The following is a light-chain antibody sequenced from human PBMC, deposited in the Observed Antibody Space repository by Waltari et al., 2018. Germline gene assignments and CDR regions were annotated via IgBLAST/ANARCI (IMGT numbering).Light chain of an antibody. CDR3: SSYGGANYVI. V-gene: IGLV2-8*01. J-gene: IGLJ2*01. Sequence: QSALTQPPSASGSPGQSVTISCTGTSSDVGGYNYVSWYQQHPGKAPKLMIYEVTKRPAGVPARFSGSKSDNTACLTVAGLQTEDEADYYCSSYGGANYVIFGGGTKLTVL. CDR2: EVT. CDR1: SSDVGGYNY.